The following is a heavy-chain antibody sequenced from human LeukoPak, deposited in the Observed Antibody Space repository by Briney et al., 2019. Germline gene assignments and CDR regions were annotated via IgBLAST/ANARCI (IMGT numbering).Heavy chain of an antibody. V-gene: IGHV4-59*08. CDR2: IFYSGGT. CDR3: ARRNTADASIDF. Sequence: PSETLSLTCTVSGGSMSGHWWSWIRQSPGKGLEWIGDIFYSGGTNNNSPLKSRLTTSLDTSKNQFSLKLSSVTAADTAMYYCARRNTADASIDFWGQGILVIASS. D-gene: IGHD2/OR15-2a*01. J-gene: IGHJ4*02. CDR1: GGSMSGHW.